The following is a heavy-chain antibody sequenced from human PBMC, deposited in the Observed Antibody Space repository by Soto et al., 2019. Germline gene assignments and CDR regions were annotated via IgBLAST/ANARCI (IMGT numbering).Heavy chain of an antibody. CDR1: GGSINSYW. V-gene: IGHV4-4*07. J-gene: IGHJ4*02. D-gene: IGHD3-10*01. CDR2: VYSSGTT. CDR3: ARDIGSYAYGEGY. Sequence: SETLSLTCGVSGGSINSYWWSWIRQPAGKGLEWIGRVYSSGTTDYNPSLNSRATLSVETSKNQFSLKLSSVTAADTAVYYCARDIGSYAYGEGYWGQGIQVTVSS.